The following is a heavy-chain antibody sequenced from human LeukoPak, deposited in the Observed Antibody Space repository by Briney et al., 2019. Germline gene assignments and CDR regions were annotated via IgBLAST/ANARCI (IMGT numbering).Heavy chain of an antibody. J-gene: IGHJ4*02. CDR3: AREGQRWLQLVDY. Sequence: PGGSLRLSCAASGFTFSSYSMNWVRQAPGKGLEWVSSISSSSSYIYYADSVKGRFTISRDNAKNSLYLQMNSLRAEDTAVYYCAREGQRWLQLVDYWGQGTLVTISS. CDR1: GFTFSSYS. CDR2: ISSSSSYI. V-gene: IGHV3-21*01. D-gene: IGHD5-24*01.